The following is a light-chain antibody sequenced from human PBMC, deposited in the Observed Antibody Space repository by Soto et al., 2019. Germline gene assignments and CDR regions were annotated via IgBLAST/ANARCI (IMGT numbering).Light chain of an antibody. CDR3: AAWDDIVSGLV. V-gene: IGLV1-47*01. CDR2: RAD. J-gene: IGLJ2*01. CDR1: SSNIGSNY. Sequence: QSVLTQSPSASETPGQTVTISCSGRSSNIGSNYVYWYHQLPGTAPRLVMYRADQRPSGVSDRFSGSKSGTSASLAISGLRSEDEGDYYCAAWDDIVSGLVFGGGTNVTVL.